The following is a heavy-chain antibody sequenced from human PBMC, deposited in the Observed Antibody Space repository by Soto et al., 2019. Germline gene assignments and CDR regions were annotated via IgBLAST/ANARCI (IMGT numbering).Heavy chain of an antibody. V-gene: IGHV3-23*01. Sequence: EVQLLESGGGLVQPGGSLRLSCSTSGFTFSSFAMNWVRQAPGKGLEWVSGISVSGASTYFADSVKGRFTISRDNSKNTLYLQMNSLRAEDTAVYYCAKAGNYFDTSAPSDYWGQGTLVTVSS. J-gene: IGHJ4*02. D-gene: IGHD3-22*01. CDR1: GFTFSSFA. CDR2: ISVSGAST. CDR3: AKAGNYFDTSAPSDY.